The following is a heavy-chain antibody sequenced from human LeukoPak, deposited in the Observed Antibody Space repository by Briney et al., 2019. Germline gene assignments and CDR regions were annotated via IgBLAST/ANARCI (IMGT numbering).Heavy chain of an antibody. CDR1: GFTFDDYG. CDR3: ARDDYGSGSWNDY. CDR2: IIWSGGST. V-gene: IGHV3-20*04. J-gene: IGHJ4*02. D-gene: IGHD3-10*01. Sequence: GGSLRLSCAASGFTFDDYGMSWVRQAPGKGLEWVSGIIWSGGSTGYADSVKGRFTISRDNAKSSLYLQMNSLRVEDTALYYCARDDYGSGSWNDYWGQGTLVTVSS.